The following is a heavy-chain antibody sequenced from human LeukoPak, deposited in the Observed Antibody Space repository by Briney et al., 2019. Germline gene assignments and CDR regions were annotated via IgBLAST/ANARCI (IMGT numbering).Heavy chain of an antibody. V-gene: IGHV4-61*02. CDR2: ISTIGIT. CDR3: ARGRDYDILTGYDNWFDP. J-gene: IGHJ5*02. CDR1: SGSISSSNYY. Sequence: SETLSLTCTVSSGSISSSNYYWSWIRQPAGKGLEWIGRISTIGITNYNPSLNSRVTISVDTSKNQFSLKLSSVTAADTAVYYCARGRDYDILTGYDNWFDPWGQGTLVTVSS. D-gene: IGHD3-9*01.